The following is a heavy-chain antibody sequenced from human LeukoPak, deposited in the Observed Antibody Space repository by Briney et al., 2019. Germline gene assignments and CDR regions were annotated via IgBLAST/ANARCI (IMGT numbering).Heavy chain of an antibody. D-gene: IGHD3/OR15-3a*01. CDR1: GGTFSSYA. CDR3: ASPWTSENAFDI. V-gene: IGHV1-69*04. Sequence: AASVKVSCKASGGTFSSYAISWVRQAPGQWLEWMGRIIPIFGIANYAQKFQGRVTITADKSTSTAYMELSSLRSEDTAVYYCASPWTSENAFDIWGQGTMVTVSS. J-gene: IGHJ3*02. CDR2: IIPIFGIA.